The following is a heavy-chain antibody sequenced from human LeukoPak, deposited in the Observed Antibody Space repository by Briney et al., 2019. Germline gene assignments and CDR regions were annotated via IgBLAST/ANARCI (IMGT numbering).Heavy chain of an antibody. CDR3: ARDPEYYYDSSGEAMSDY. V-gene: IGHV3-21*01. J-gene: IGHJ4*02. CDR2: ISSSSSYI. CDR1: GFTFSSYS. Sequence: GGSLRLSCAASGFTFSSYSMNWVRQAPGKGLEWVSSISSSSSYIYYADSVKGRFTISRDNAKNSLYLQMNSLRAEDTAVYYCARDPEYYYDSSGEAMSDYWGQGTLVTVPS. D-gene: IGHD3-22*01.